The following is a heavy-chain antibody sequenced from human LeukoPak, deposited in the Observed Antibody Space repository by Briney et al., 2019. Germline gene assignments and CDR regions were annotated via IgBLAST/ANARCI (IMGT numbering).Heavy chain of an antibody. Sequence: GGSLRLSCAASGFTFSSYWMSWVRQAPGKGLEWVANIKQDGSEKYYVDSVKGRFTISRDNAKNSLYLQMNSLRAEDTAVYYCARGPSGNNNLWMDYWGQGTLVSASS. V-gene: IGHV3-7*01. J-gene: IGHJ4*02. CDR3: ARGPSGNNNLWMDY. D-gene: IGHD3-10*01. CDR1: GFTFSSYW. CDR2: IKQDGSEK.